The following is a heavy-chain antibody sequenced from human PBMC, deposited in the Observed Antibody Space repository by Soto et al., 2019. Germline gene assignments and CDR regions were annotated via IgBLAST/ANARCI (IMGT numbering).Heavy chain of an antibody. CDR3: ARNAMKGFYFDL. Sequence: SETLSLTCAVSGGSVSSDNWWSWVRQPPGKGLEWIEEIFHGGSTNYNPSLRSRVSISMDKSKNQFSLTLTSVTAADTAVYYCARNAMKGFYFDLWGQGIMVTVSS. CDR2: IFHGGST. CDR1: GGSVSSDNW. V-gene: IGHV4-4*02. J-gene: IGHJ4*02.